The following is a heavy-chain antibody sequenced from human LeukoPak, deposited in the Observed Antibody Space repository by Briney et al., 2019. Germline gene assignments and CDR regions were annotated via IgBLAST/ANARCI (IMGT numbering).Heavy chain of an antibody. D-gene: IGHD6-19*01. J-gene: IGHJ4*02. CDR3: TRDRSIAVAVPDY. Sequence: GGSLRLSCTASGFTFGDYAMNWFRQAPGKGLEWVGFIRSKGYGGTTEYAASVKGRFTISRDDSKSIGYLQMNSLKTEDTAVYYCTRDRSIAVAVPDYWGQGTLVTVSS. CDR1: GFTFGDYA. CDR2: IRSKGYGGTT. V-gene: IGHV3-49*03.